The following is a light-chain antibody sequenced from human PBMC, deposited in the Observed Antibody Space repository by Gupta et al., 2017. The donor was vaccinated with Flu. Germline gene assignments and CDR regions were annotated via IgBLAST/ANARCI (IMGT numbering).Light chain of an antibody. Sequence: VTLTCGLSSGSVSTSSYPSWYQQTPGQAPRTLIYNTNTRSSGVPDRFSGSILGDKAALTITGAQADDESDYYCVLYVGSGISLFGGGTKLTVL. V-gene: IGLV8-61*01. CDR3: VLYVGSGISL. CDR2: NTN. J-gene: IGLJ2*01. CDR1: SGSVSTSSY.